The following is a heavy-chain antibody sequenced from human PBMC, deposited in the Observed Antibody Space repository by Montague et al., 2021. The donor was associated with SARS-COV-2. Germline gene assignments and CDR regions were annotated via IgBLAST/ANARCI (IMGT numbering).Heavy chain of an antibody. J-gene: IGHJ5*02. CDR2: ISNGGRT. D-gene: IGHD3-9*01. CDR1: GGSFDSDNFF. CDR3: ARHRRYDVVTYYPDL. V-gene: IGHV4-39*01. Sequence: ETLSLTCSVSGGSFDSDNFFWGWIRQPPGKRLEWIGVISNGGRTFDNPSLKSRVTISVHTSRNQLSLNVKSVTAADTAVYYCARHRRYDVVTYYPDLWGQGILVTVSS.